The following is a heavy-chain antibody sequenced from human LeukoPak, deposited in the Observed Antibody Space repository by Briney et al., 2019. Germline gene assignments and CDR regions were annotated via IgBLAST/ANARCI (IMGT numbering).Heavy chain of an antibody. CDR2: IYYSGST. CDR1: GGSISSSSYY. D-gene: IGHD3-10*01. CDR3: ARGGDRSFDY. Sequence: SETLSLTCTVSGGSISSSSYYWGWIRQPPGKGPEWIGSIYYSGSTYYNPSLKSRVTISVGKAKNQFSLNLNSVTAADTAVYYCARGGDRSFDYWGQGTLVTVSS. J-gene: IGHJ4*02. V-gene: IGHV4-39*07.